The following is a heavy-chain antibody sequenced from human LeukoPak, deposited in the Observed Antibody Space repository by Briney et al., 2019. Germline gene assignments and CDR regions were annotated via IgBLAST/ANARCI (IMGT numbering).Heavy chain of an antibody. J-gene: IGHJ5*02. CDR3: ARGYSGTFDP. CDR1: GGSISSSSYY. D-gene: IGHD6-13*01. V-gene: IGHV4-61*05. Sequence: SETLSLTCTVSGGSISSSSYYWGWIRQPPGKGLEWIGYIYYSGSTNYNPSLKSRVTISVDTSKNQFSLKLSSVTAADTAVYYCARGYSGTFDPWGQGTLVTVSS. CDR2: IYYSGST.